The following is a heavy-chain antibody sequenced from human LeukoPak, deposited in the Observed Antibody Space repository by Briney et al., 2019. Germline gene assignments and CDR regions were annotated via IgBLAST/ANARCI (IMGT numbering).Heavy chain of an antibody. CDR1: GFTFSSYA. V-gene: IGHV3-64*01. J-gene: IGHJ4*02. CDR2: ISSNGGST. D-gene: IGHD3-22*01. CDR3: ARGGSYYYDSSGYSDY. Sequence: PGGSLRLSCAASGFTFSSYAMHWVRQAPGKGLEYVSAISSNGGSTYYANSVKGRFTISRDNSKNTLYLQMGSLRAEDMAVYYCARGGSYYYDSSGYSDYWGQGTLVTVSS.